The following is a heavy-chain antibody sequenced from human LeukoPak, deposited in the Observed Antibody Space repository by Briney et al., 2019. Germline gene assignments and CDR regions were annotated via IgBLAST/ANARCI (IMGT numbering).Heavy chain of an antibody. CDR1: GYTFTGYY. J-gene: IGHJ4*02. CDR2: INPNSGGT. Sequence: ASVKVSCKASGYTFTGYYMHWVRQAPGQGLEWMGWINPNSGGTNYAQKFQGRVTMTRDTSISTACMELSRLRSDDTAVYYCAREGIVVVVAAFDYWGQGTLVTVSS. CDR3: AREGIVVVVAAFDY. D-gene: IGHD2-15*01. V-gene: IGHV1-2*02.